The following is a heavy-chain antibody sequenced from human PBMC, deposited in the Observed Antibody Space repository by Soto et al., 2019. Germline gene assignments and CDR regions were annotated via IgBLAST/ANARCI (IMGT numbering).Heavy chain of an antibody. Sequence: LRLSCAASGFTFDDYAMHWVRQAPGKGLEWVSGISLNSGSIGYADSVKGRFTISRDNAKNSLYLQMNSLRAEDTALYYCAKAPGIRYSSTWYFDYWGQGTLVTVS. J-gene: IGHJ4*02. CDR2: ISLNSGSI. CDR1: GFTFDDYA. CDR3: AKAPGIRYSSTWYFDY. V-gene: IGHV3-9*01. D-gene: IGHD6-13*01.